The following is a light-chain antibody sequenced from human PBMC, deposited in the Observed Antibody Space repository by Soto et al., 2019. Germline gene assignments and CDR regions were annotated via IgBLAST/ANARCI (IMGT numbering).Light chain of an antibody. CDR2: GNS. V-gene: IGLV1-40*01. CDR3: QSYDSSVV. Sequence: QSVLTQPPSVSGAPGQRVTISCTGSGSNIGAGYDVHWYQQLPGTAPKLLIYGNSNRPSGVPDRFSGSKSGTSASLAITGLQAEDEADYYCQSYDSSVVFGGGTKLTV. J-gene: IGLJ2*01. CDR1: GSNIGAGYD.